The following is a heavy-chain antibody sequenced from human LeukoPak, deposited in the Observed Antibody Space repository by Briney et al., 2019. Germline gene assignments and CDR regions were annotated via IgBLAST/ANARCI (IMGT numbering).Heavy chain of an antibody. J-gene: IGHJ4*02. CDR1: GYTFTGYY. Sequence: GASVKVSCKASGYTFTGYYMHWVRQAPGQGLEWMGWINPNSGGTNYAQKFQGRVTMTRDTSISTAYMELSRLRSDDTAVYYCARGPLWSYGNTVDYWGQGTLVTVSS. V-gene: IGHV1-2*02. CDR3: ARGPLWSYGNTVDY. CDR2: INPNSGGT. D-gene: IGHD5-18*01.